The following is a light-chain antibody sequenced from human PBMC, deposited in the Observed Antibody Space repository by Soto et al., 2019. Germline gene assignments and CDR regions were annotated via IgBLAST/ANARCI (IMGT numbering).Light chain of an antibody. V-gene: IGKV3-15*01. CDR3: QQYNNWPST. Sequence: EVVMTQSPATLSVSPGERATLSCRASQSVSDNLAWYQQKPGQAPRLLIYGASTRATGIPARFSGSGSGTEFTLTISSLQSEDFAVYYCQQYNNWPSTFGQGTKLDIK. CDR2: GAS. CDR1: QSVSDN. J-gene: IGKJ2*01.